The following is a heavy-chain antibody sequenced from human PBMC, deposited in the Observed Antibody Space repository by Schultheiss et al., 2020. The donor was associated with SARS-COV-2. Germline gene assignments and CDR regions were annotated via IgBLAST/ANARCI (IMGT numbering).Heavy chain of an antibody. Sequence: GESLKISCAASGFTFSIYTFHWVRQAPGKGLEWVAIISYDGSTKFYADSVRGRFTVSRDDSKNTLLLQMNSLRAEDTAVYYCAKDRHYHFWTAHSPSYFDYWGQGTLVTVSS. CDR2: ISYDGSTK. CDR1: GFTFSIYT. J-gene: IGHJ4*02. CDR3: AKDRHYHFWTAHSPSYFDY. D-gene: IGHD3-3*01. V-gene: IGHV3-30-3*01.